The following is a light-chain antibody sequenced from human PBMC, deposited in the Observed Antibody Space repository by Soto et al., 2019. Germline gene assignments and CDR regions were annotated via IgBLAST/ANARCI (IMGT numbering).Light chain of an antibody. CDR1: QGISSD. Sequence: DIQLTQSPSFLSASVGDRVTITCRASQGISSDLAWYQQKPGKAPKLLIYAASTLQSGVPSRFSGSGSGTEFPLTISSLQPEDFATYYCQQVNSYRLSTFCGGTKVEIK. V-gene: IGKV1-9*01. CDR2: AAS. J-gene: IGKJ4*01. CDR3: QQVNSYRLST.